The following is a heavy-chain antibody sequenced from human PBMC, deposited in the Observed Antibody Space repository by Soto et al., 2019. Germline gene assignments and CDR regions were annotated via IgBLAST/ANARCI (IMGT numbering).Heavy chain of an antibody. Sequence: PGESLKISCKGSGYSFTIYWIGWVRQRPGKGLEWMGIIYPGDSDTRYSPSFQGQVTISADKSISTAYLQWSSLKASDTAMYYCARVDCSSTSCYTGVLWFDPWGQGTLVTVSS. CDR1: GYSFTIYW. CDR3: ARVDCSSTSCYTGVLWFDP. V-gene: IGHV5-51*01. J-gene: IGHJ5*02. D-gene: IGHD2-2*02. CDR2: IYPGDSDT.